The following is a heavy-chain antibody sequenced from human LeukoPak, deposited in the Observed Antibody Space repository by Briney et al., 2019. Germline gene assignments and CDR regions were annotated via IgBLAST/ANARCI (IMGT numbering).Heavy chain of an antibody. D-gene: IGHD3-9*01. Sequence: SETLSLTCIVSGGSISGYYWTWIRQPAGKGLEWIGRIYSSGSTKYNPSLKSRVTMSVDTSRNQFSLRLNSVTAADTAVYFCAREALHYDILTGYSTSGVDYWGQGTLVTVSS. V-gene: IGHV4-4*07. CDR2: IYSSGST. J-gene: IGHJ4*02. CDR1: GGSISGYY. CDR3: AREALHYDILTGYSTSGVDY.